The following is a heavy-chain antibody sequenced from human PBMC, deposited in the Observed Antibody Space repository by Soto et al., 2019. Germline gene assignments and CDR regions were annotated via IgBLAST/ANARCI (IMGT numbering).Heavy chain of an antibody. CDR1: GGSISSYY. V-gene: IGHV4-59*01. J-gene: IGHJ1*01. CDR3: ARGGSTWLEYVQH. D-gene: IGHD6-13*01. CDR2: IYASGST. Sequence: PSETLSLTCTVSGGSISSYYWSWIRQPPGKGLEWIGYIYASGSTNYNPSLKSRITISVDTSKNQFSLKLSSVTAADTAVYYCARGGSTWLEYVQHWGQGTLVTVSS.